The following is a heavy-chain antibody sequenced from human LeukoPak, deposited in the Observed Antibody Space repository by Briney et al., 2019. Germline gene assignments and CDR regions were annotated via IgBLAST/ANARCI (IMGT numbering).Heavy chain of an antibody. Sequence: GGSLRLSCVGSGFTSIAYALTWVRQAPGKGLEWVAVISYDGSNKYYADSVKGRFTISRDNSKNTLYLQMNSLRAEDTAVYYCARDPAQWLVGFYFDYWGQGTLVTVSS. J-gene: IGHJ4*02. V-gene: IGHV3-30-3*01. CDR2: ISYDGSNK. D-gene: IGHD6-19*01. CDR1: GFTSIAYA. CDR3: ARDPAQWLVGFYFDY.